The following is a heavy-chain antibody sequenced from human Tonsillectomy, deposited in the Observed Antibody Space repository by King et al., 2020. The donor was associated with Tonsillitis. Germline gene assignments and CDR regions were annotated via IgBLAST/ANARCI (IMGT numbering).Heavy chain of an antibody. J-gene: IGHJ3*02. D-gene: IGHD7-27*01. V-gene: IGHV3-21*01. Sequence: VQLVESGGGLVKPGGSLRLSCAASGFTFSGYTMNWVRQAPGKGLEWVSSISSSSSYIYYADSVKGRFTISRDNAKKSPYLQMNSLRAEDTALYYCARYRRTGSDAFDIWGQGTMVTVSS. CDR2: ISSSSSYI. CDR1: GFTFSGYT. CDR3: ARYRRTGSDAFDI.